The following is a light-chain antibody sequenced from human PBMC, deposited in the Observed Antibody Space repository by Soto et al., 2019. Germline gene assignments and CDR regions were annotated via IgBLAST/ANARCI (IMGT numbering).Light chain of an antibody. CDR1: SSDVGGYNY. V-gene: IGLV2-8*01. J-gene: IGLJ1*01. CDR3: SSYSGTNYHHV. CDR2: EVS. Sequence: QSVLTQPPSASGSFGQSVTISCTGTSSDVGGYNYVSWYQQHPGKAPKLMIYEVSERPSGVPDRFSGSKSGNTASLTVSGLQADDEADYYCSSYSGTNYHHVFRTGTKVTVL.